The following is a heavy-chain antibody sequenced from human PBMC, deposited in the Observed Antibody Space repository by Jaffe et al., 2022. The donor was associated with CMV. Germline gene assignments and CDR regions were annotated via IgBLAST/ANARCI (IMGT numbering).Heavy chain of an antibody. CDR2: VDWEDDK. Sequence: QVTLRESGPALVKPTQTLTLTCTLSGFALETSGECVSWIRQPPGKALEWLALVDWEDDKYYDTSLQTRLTISKDTSNTQVVLTMTNVNPGDTATYYCARGLSGGRRAFDLWGQGTSVTVSS. CDR1: GFALETSGEC. J-gene: IGHJ3*01. V-gene: IGHV2-70*01. CDR3: ARGLSGGRRAFDL. D-gene: IGHD3-16*01.